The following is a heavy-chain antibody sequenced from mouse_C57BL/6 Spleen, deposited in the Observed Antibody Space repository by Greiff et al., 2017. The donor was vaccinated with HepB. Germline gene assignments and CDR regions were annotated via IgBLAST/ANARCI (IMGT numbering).Heavy chain of an antibody. CDR3: ARYRGSSYAMDY. CDR1: GFTFTDYY. Sequence: EVHLVESGGGLVQPGGSLSLSCAASGFTFTDYYMSWVRQPPGKALEWLGFIRNKANGYTTEYSASVKGRFTISRDNSQSILYLQMNALRAEDSATYYCARYRGSSYAMDYWGQGTSVTVSS. J-gene: IGHJ4*01. D-gene: IGHD1-1*01. V-gene: IGHV7-3*01. CDR2: IRNKANGYTT.